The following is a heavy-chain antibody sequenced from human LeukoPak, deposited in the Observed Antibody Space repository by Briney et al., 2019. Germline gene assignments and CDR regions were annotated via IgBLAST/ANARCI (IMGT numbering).Heavy chain of an antibody. V-gene: IGHV3-21*01. CDR1: GFTFSSYT. CDR3: ARGVGATPAFFDY. D-gene: IGHD1-26*01. Sequence: GGSLRLSCAASGFTFSSYTINWDRQAPGKGLEWVSSISSSSSYIYYADSMKGRITVSRDNAKNSLYLQMNSLRAEDAAVYYCARGVGATPAFFDYWGQGTLVTVSS. J-gene: IGHJ4*02. CDR2: ISSSSSYI.